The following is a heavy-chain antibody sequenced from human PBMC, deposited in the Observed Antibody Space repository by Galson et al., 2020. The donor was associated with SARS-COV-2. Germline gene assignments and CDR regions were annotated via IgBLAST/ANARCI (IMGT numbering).Heavy chain of an antibody. CDR3: ARGRITMIVVSHPVDY. D-gene: IGHD3-22*01. Sequence: SETLSLTCTVSGGSISSGGYYWSWIRQHPGKGLEWIGYIYYSGSTYYNPSLKSRVTISVDTSKNQFSLKLSSVTAADTAVYYCARGRITMIVVSHPVDYWGQGTLVTVSS. CDR1: GGSISSGGYY. J-gene: IGHJ4*02. V-gene: IGHV4-31*03. CDR2: IYYSGST.